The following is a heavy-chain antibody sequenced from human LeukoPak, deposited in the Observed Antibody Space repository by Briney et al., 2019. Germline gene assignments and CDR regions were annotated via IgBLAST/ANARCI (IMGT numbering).Heavy chain of an antibody. CDR3: ARGRAGYSGYGLFDY. V-gene: IGHV3-23*01. D-gene: IGHD5-12*01. CDR2: IIGSGDST. Sequence: PGRSLRLSRAASGFTFSSYAMSWVRQAPGRGLEWVSAIIGSGDSTYYADSVKGRFTISRDNAKNTLYLQMNSLRAEDTAVYYCARGRAGYSGYGLFDYWGQGTLVTVSS. J-gene: IGHJ4*02. CDR1: GFTFSSYA.